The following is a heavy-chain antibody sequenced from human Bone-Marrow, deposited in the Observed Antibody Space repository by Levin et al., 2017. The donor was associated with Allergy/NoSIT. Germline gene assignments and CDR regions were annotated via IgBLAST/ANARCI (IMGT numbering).Heavy chain of an antibody. CDR2: INHSGST. Sequence: ASETLSLTCAVYGGSFSGYYWSWIRQPPGKGLEWIGEINHSGSTNYNPSLKSRVTISVDTSKNQFSLKLSSVTAADTAVYYCARAVLRRYCSSTSCLGGCDYWGQGTLVTVSS. CDR3: ARAVLRRYCSSTSCLGGCDY. CDR1: GGSFSGYY. J-gene: IGHJ4*02. D-gene: IGHD2-2*01. V-gene: IGHV4-34*01.